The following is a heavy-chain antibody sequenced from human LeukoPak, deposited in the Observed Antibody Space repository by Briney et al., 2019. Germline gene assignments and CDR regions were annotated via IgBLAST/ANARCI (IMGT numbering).Heavy chain of an antibody. CDR1: GGSISSYY. D-gene: IGHD6-13*01. CDR3: ARHDGSSWYYAFDV. J-gene: IGHJ3*01. CDR2: IYYSGTT. Sequence: SETLSLTCTVSGGSISSYYWSWIRQPPGKGLEWIGYIYYSGTTNYNPSLKSRVTISVDTSKNQFSLKLNSVTAADTAVYYCARHDGSSWYYAFDVWGQGTMVTVSS. V-gene: IGHV4-59*01.